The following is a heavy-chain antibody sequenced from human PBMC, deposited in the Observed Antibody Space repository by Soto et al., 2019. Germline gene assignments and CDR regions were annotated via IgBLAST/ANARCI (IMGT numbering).Heavy chain of an antibody. D-gene: IGHD6-19*01. CDR2: IYYSGST. V-gene: IGHV4-39*01. CDR3: ARMKYSSGNQAFDY. J-gene: IGHJ4*02. CDR1: GGSISSSSYY. Sequence: TSETLSLTCTVSGGSISSSSYYWGWIRQPPGKGLEWIGSIYYSGSTYYNPSLKSRVTISVDTSKNQFSLKLSSVTAADTAVYYCARMKYSSGNQAFDYWGQGTLVTVSS.